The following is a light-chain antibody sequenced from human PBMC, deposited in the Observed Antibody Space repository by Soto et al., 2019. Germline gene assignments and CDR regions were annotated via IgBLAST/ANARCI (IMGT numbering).Light chain of an antibody. CDR2: RNN. CDR3: AAWDDSLSGRGVV. V-gene: IGLV1-47*01. CDR1: SSNIGSNY. Sequence: QSVLTQPPSASGTPGQRVTISCSGSSSNIGSNYVYWYQQLPGTAPKLLIYRNNQRPSRVPDRFSGSKSGTSASLAISGLRSEDEADYYCAAWDDSLSGRGVVFGGGTKLTVL. J-gene: IGLJ2*01.